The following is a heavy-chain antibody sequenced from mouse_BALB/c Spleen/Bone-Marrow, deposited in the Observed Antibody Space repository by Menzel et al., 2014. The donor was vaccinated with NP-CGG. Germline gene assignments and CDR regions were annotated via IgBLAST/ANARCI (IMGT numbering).Heavy chain of an antibody. Sequence: EVKLVESGGGLVQPGGSLNLSCAASGSDFSRYWMSWARQAPGKGQEWIGEINPGSSTINYTPSLKDKFIISRDNAKNTLYLQMSKVRSEDTALYYCARLNGNYDAMDYWGQGTSVTVSS. V-gene: IGHV4-2*02. CDR2: INPGSSTI. J-gene: IGHJ4*01. CDR1: GSDFSRYW. D-gene: IGHD2-1*01. CDR3: ARLNGNYDAMDY.